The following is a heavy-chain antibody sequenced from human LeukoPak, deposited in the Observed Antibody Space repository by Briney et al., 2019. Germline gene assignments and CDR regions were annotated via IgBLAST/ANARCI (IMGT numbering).Heavy chain of an antibody. CDR2: ISAYNGNT. J-gene: IGHJ5*02. D-gene: IGHD2-15*01. Sequence: ASVKVSCKASGYTFTSYGISWVRQAPGQGLEWMGWISAYNGNTNYAQKLQGRVTMTADTSTSTAYMELRSPRSGDTAVYYCARDYCSGGSCYSAWFDPWGQGTLVTVSS. V-gene: IGHV1-18*01. CDR1: GYTFTSYG. CDR3: ARDYCSGGSCYSAWFDP.